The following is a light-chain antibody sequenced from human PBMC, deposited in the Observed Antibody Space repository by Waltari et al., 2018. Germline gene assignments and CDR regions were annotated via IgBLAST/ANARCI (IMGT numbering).Light chain of an antibody. CDR3: QQRSSWTPHT. V-gene: IGKV3-11*01. Sequence: EIVLTQSPATLSLSPGATATLSCRAGQSVGTYLAWYQQKPGQAPRLLIYDASNRATGIPDRFRGSGSGTDFTLTISSLEPEDFAVYYCQQRSSWTPHTFGQGARLEIK. CDR2: DAS. CDR1: QSVGTY. J-gene: IGKJ2*01.